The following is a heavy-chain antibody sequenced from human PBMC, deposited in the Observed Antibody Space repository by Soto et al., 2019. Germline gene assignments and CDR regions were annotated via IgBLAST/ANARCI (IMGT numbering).Heavy chain of an antibody. V-gene: IGHV4-30-2*01. CDR2: IFPSGTT. J-gene: IGHJ4*02. CDR1: GGSLSGATYS. CDR3: ARSREFDY. Sequence: SQTLSLTCGVSGGSLSGATYSWNWIRQPPRKGLEWIGYIFPSGTTYYNPSLKSRVTISIDVSKNQVSLSLRSLTAADTAVYYCARSREFDYWSQGTLVTVSS.